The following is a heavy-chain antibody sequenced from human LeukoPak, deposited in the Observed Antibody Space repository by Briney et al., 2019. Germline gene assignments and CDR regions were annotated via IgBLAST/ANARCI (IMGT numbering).Heavy chain of an antibody. V-gene: IGHV1-69*05. CDR3: ARGAERYYDFWSGFY. D-gene: IGHD3-3*01. Sequence: SVKVSCKASGGTFTNYAISWVRQAPGQGLEWMGGIIPMYGRGNYAQKFQGRVTITTDESTSTAYMELSSLRSEDTAVYYCARGAERYYDFWSGFYWGQGTLVTVSS. J-gene: IGHJ4*02. CDR1: GGTFTNYA. CDR2: IIPMYGRG.